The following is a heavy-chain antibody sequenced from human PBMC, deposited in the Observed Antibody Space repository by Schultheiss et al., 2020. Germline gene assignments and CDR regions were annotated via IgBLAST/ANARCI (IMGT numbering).Heavy chain of an antibody. CDR1: GYTFTSYA. CDR3: ASALYGERHWSAFDV. V-gene: IGHV7-4-1*02. D-gene: IGHD4-17*01. CDR2: INTNTGNP. Sequence: ASVKVSCKASGYTFTSYAMNWVRQAPGQGLEWMGWINTNTGNPTYAQGFTGRFVFSLDTSVSTAYLQISSLKAEDTAVYYCASALYGERHWSAFDVWGQGKMVNVSS. J-gene: IGHJ3*01.